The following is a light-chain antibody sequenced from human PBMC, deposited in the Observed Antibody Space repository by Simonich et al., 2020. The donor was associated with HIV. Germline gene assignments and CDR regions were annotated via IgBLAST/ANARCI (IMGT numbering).Light chain of an antibody. CDR1: NIGSYR. CDR3: QVWDSSSDHVV. CDR2: DDS. Sequence: SYVLTQPPSVSVAPGKTARITCGGNNIGSYRVHWDQQKPGQAPVLVVCDDSDRPSGIPERFSGSNSGNTATLTISRAEAGDEADYYCQVWDSSSDHVVFGGGTKLTVL. J-gene: IGLJ2*01. V-gene: IGLV3-21*03.